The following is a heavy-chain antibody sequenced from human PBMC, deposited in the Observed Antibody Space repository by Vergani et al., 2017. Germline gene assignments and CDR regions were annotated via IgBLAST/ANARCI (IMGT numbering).Heavy chain of an antibody. CDR2: IHYSENT. J-gene: IGHJ5*02. CDR1: FDSIRNLY. Sequence: QVQLQESGPGLVKSSETLSLTCSVSFDSIRNLYCNWIRQPPGKGLEWIGSIHYSENTNYHPSLKTRVTISVDTSKNQFSLTLTSVTAADTAVYYCASDTHSGQRADRWVEGILVTVTS. V-gene: IGHV4-59*11. D-gene: IGHD6-19*01. CDR3: ASDTHSGQRADR.